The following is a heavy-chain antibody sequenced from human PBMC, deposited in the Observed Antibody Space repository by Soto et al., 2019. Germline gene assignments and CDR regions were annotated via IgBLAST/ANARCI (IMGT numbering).Heavy chain of an antibody. CDR3: ATFKHTIVGATQTDY. CDR1: GFSISSGGYY. Sequence: SETLSLTCTVSGFSISSGGYYWSWIRQHPGKGLEWIGYIYYSGSTYYNPSLKSRVTISVDTSKNQFSLKLSSVTAADTAVYYCATFKHTIVGATQTDYWGQGTLVTVSS. CDR2: IYYSGST. D-gene: IGHD1-26*01. V-gene: IGHV4-31*03. J-gene: IGHJ4*02.